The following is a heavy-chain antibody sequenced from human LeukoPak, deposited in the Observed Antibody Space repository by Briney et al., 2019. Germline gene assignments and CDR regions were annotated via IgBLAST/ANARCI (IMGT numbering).Heavy chain of an antibody. CDR3: VAEMTASAAFDI. CDR2: LHHTGRN. J-gene: IGHJ3*02. V-gene: IGHV4-39*01. Sequence: PSETLSLTCTVSGDSLTSSSHYWGWIRQPPGKRLQWVASLHHTGRNYSNAALKSRVSISMDTAKSQFSLKVNSVTAADSGVYYCVAEMTASAAFDIWGQGTTVAVSS. CDR1: GDSLTSSSHY. D-gene: IGHD2-21*02.